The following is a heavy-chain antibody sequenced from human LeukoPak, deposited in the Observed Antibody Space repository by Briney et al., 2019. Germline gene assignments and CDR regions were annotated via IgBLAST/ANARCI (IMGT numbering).Heavy chain of an antibody. J-gene: IGHJ4*02. V-gene: IGHV3-74*03. D-gene: IGHD2-15*01. CDR3: TRSAYSNGYEY. CDR2: ITPDGNAA. Sequence: GGSLRLSCVASGFTFSGHWMHWVRQVPGKGLMAVSRITPDGNAAAYADSVKGRFTISRDNAKNTLYLEMNSLTAEDTALYHCTRSAYSNGYEYWGQGTLVTVSS. CDR1: GFTFSGHW.